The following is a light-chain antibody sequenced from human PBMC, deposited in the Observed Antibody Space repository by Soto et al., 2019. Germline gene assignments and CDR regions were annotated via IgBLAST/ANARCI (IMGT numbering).Light chain of an antibody. CDR3: HQRNQ. CDR1: QGISSA. Sequence: AIQLTQSPSSLSAPVGDRVTITCRASQGISSAVAWYQQKPGKPPKLLMYDASSLESGVPPRFSGSGSGTDFTLSISSLQPEDFAMYYCHQRNQFGQGTRLEIK. J-gene: IGKJ5*01. V-gene: IGKV1-13*02. CDR2: DAS.